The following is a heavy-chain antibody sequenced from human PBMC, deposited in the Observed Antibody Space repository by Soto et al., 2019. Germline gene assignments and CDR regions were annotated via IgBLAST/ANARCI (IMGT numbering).Heavy chain of an antibody. CDR3: ARVRRSSGYYYGY. D-gene: IGHD3-22*01. Sequence: ASVTVSHKACGWTLPSYYMLLVLDAPGEGLEWRGIINPSGGSTSYAQKFQGRVTMTRDTSTSTVYMELSSLRSEDTAVYYCARVRRSSGYYYGYWGQGTPVTVPS. CDR2: INPSGGST. J-gene: IGHJ4*02. CDR1: GWTLPSYY. V-gene: IGHV1-46*01.